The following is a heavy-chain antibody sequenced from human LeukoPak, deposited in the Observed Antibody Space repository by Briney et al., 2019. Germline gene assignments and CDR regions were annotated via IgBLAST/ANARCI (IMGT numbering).Heavy chain of an antibody. D-gene: IGHD3-22*01. V-gene: IGHV4-39*02. CDR3: ASMYYYDSSGYYGDYYYYMDV. CDR2: IYYSGST. J-gene: IGHJ6*03. Sequence: SETLSLTCTVSGGSTSSSSYYWGWIRQPPGKGLEWIVSIYYSGSTYYNPSLNSLVTISVATSKNHFSLKLSSVTAADTAVYYCASMYYYDSSGYYGDYYYYMDVWGKGTTVTVSS. CDR1: GGSTSSSSYY.